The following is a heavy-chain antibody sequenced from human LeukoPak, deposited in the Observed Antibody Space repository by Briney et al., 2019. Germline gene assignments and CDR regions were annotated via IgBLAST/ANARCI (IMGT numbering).Heavy chain of an antibody. CDR3: ANPWGPGWYFDL. CDR2: ISRSSSPI. Sequence: GGSLRLSCAASGFTFSNYPMNWVRQTPGKGLQWISYISRSSSPIYYADSVRGRFTISRDNAKNSLYLQMNSLRAGDTAAYYCANPWGPGWYFDLWGRGTLVTVSS. J-gene: IGHJ2*01. CDR1: GFTFSNYP. V-gene: IGHV3-48*04. D-gene: IGHD7-27*01.